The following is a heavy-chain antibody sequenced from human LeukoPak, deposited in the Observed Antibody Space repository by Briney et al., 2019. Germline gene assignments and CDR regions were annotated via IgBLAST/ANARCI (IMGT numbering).Heavy chain of an antibody. CDR1: GASVTSGGFY. J-gene: IGHJ4*02. Sequence: SQTLSLTCTVSGASVTSGGFYWSWIRQPPGKGLEWLGYIHQSGDTYSNPSLKSRATVSMDTSTNQFSLNLRFVTAADTAVYYCARHAESGSDRFDYWGQGTLVTVSS. V-gene: IGHV4-30-2*01. CDR2: IHQSGDT. CDR3: ARHAESGSDRFDY. D-gene: IGHD5-12*01.